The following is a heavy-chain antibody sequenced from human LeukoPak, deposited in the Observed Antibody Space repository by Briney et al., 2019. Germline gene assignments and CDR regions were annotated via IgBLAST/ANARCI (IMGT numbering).Heavy chain of an antibody. D-gene: IGHD3-3*01. Sequence: PSETLSLTCAVYGGSFSGYYWSWIRQPPGKGLEWIGEINHSGSTNYNPSLKSRVTISVDTSKNQFSLKLGSVTAADTAVYYCARVTKSLGLRLRPAYFDLWGRGTLVTVSS. CDR3: ARVTKSLGLRLRPAYFDL. CDR1: GGSFSGYY. V-gene: IGHV4-34*01. CDR2: INHSGST. J-gene: IGHJ2*01.